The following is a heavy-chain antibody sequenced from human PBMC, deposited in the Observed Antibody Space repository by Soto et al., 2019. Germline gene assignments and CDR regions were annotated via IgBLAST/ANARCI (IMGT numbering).Heavy chain of an antibody. CDR2: VSPNSGNT. CDR1: GYSFGHFD. V-gene: IGHV1-8*01. Sequence: QVHLVQSGAEVKKPGASVMVSCKASGYSFGHFDIHWVRKAAGKGLEWMGWVSPNSGNTGYAQRFQGRITMTRDTSKSTAYMEVKSLTSADTAIYYCARARGAASFDLWGQGTLVTASS. D-gene: IGHD6-25*01. J-gene: IGHJ5*02. CDR3: ARARGAASFDL.